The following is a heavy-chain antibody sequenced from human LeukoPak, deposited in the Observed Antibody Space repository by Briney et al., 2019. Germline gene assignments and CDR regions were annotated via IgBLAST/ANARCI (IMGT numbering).Heavy chain of an antibody. CDR3: ATGYRAAAGYFDY. V-gene: IGHV1-24*01. Sequence: ASVKVPCKVSGYTLTELSMHWVRQAPGKGLEWMGGFDPEDGETIYAQKFQGRVTMTEDTSTDTAYMELSSLRSEDTAVYYCATGYRAAAGYFDYWGQGTLVTVSS. D-gene: IGHD6-13*01. J-gene: IGHJ4*02. CDR2: FDPEDGET. CDR1: GYTLTELS.